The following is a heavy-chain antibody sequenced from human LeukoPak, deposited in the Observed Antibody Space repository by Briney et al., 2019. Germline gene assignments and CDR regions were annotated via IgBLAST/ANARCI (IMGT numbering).Heavy chain of an antibody. V-gene: IGHV3-21*01. Sequence: GGSLRLSCAASGFTFSSYSMNWVRQAPGKGLEWVSSISSGRSYIYYADSVKGRFTIPRDNAKNSLYLQMNSLRAEDTAVYYCAREAGYCSGGSCYPDYWGQGTLVTVSS. D-gene: IGHD2-15*01. CDR2: ISSGRSYI. CDR3: AREAGYCSGGSCYPDY. J-gene: IGHJ4*02. CDR1: GFTFSSYS.